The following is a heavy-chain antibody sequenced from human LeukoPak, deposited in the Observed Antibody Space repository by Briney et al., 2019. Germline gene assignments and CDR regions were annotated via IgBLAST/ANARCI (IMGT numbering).Heavy chain of an antibody. J-gene: IGHJ5*02. V-gene: IGHV3-11*03. CDR2: IGGSGADT. CDR3: AKTLVASPGNTGGP. D-gene: IGHD6-6*01. Sequence: GGSLRLSCAASGFTFSDCYMSWFRQAPGQGLERLSYIGGSGADTDYADSVKGRFTTSRDNAKSSLYLQMNSLRAEDTAVYYCAKTLVASPGNTGGPWGQGTLVTVSS. CDR1: GFTFSDCY.